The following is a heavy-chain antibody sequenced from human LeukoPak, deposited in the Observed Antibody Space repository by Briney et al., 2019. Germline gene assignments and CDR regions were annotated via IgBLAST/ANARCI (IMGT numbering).Heavy chain of an antibody. CDR2: IYTSGST. V-gene: IGHV4-4*07. J-gene: IGHJ4*02. CDR1: GGSISSYY. CDR3: ARSYTSSSNLDY. D-gene: IGHD6-6*01. Sequence: SETLSLTCTVSGGSISSYYWSWIRQPAGKGLEWIGRIYTSGSTHYNPSLKSRVTMSADTSKNQFFLKLSSVTAADTAVYYCARSYTSSSNLDYWGQGTLVTVSS.